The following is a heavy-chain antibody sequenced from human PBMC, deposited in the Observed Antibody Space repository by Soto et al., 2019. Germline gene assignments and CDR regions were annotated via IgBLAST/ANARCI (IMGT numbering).Heavy chain of an antibody. D-gene: IGHD3-10*01. CDR3: AKKVNSGSGSQYFDY. J-gene: IGHJ4*02. V-gene: IGHV3-7*03. CDR2: INQNGGQK. CDR1: GFRFTSSW. Sequence: GGSLRLSCAASGFRFTSSWMSWVRQAPGKGLEWVAHINQNGGQKYYVDSAKGRFTISRDNSKNMLFLQMNSLRAEDTAIYYCAKKVNSGSGSQYFDYWGQGTLVTVSS.